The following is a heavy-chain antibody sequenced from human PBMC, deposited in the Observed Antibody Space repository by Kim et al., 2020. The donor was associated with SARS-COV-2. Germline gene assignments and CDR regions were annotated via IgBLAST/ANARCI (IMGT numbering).Heavy chain of an antibody. CDR2: T. Sequence: TFYADSVKGRFTISTDNSKYTLYLQMNSLRAEDTAVYYCASGSRTHQFDYWGQGTLVTVSS. V-gene: IGHV3-23*01. J-gene: IGHJ4*02. D-gene: IGHD3-10*01. CDR3: ASGSRTHQFDY.